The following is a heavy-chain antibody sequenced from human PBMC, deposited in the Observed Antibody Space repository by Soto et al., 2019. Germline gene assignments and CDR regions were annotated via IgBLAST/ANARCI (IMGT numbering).Heavy chain of an antibody. CDR2: IIPIFGTA. CDR1: GGTFSSYA. V-gene: IGHV1-69*01. CDR3: ARRERNWNAYYYYYGMDV. D-gene: IGHD1-1*01. J-gene: IGHJ6*02. Sequence: QVQLVQSGAEVKKPGSSVKVSCKASGGTFSSYAISWVRQAPGQGLEWMGGIIPIFGTANYAQKFQGRVTITADESTSTAYMELSSLRSEDTAVYYCARRERNWNAYYYYYGMDVWGQGTTVTVSS.